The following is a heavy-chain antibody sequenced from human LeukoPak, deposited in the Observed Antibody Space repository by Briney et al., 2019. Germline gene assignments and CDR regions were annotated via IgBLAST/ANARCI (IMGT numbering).Heavy chain of an antibody. D-gene: IGHD2-21*01. V-gene: IGHV3-21*01. CDR1: GFTFSSYS. J-gene: IGHJ5*02. CDR2: ISSGSSYI. CDR3: ARSRIPTWYNWFDP. Sequence: GGSLRLSCAASGFTFSSYSMNWVRQAPGKGLEWVSSISSGSSYIYYADSVKGRFTISRDNAKNSLYLQMNSLRAEDTAVYYCARSRIPTWYNWFDPWGQGTLVTVSS.